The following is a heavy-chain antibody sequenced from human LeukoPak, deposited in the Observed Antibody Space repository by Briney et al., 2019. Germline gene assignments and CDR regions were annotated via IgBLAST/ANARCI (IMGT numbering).Heavy chain of an antibody. V-gene: IGHV3-33*01. CDR1: GFTFSSYG. D-gene: IGHD6-19*01. Sequence: GGSLRLSRAASGFTFSSYGMHWVRQAPGKGLEWVAVIWYDGSNKYYADSVKGRFTISRDNSKNTLYLQMNSLRAEDTAVYYCALEGSSGFGGGFDYWGQGTLVTVSS. J-gene: IGHJ4*02. CDR3: ALEGSSGFGGGFDY. CDR2: IWYDGSNK.